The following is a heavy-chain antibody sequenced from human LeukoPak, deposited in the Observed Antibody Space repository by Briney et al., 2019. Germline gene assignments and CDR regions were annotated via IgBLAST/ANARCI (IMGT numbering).Heavy chain of an antibody. D-gene: IGHD3-16*02. CDR1: GFTFSSYA. CDR2: ISGSGGST. CDR3: AKPRMITFGRVIHYYFDY. J-gene: IGHJ4*02. V-gene: IGHV3-23*01. Sequence: GGSLRLSCAASGFTFSSYAMSWVRQAPGKGLEWVSAISGSGGSTYYADSVKGRFTISRDNSKNTLYLQMNSLRAEDTAVYYCAKPRMITFGRVIHYYFDYWGQGTLVTVSS.